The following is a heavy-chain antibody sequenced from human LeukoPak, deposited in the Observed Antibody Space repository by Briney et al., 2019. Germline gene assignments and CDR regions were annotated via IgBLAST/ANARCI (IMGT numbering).Heavy chain of an antibody. Sequence: SETLSLTCTVSGGSISSGSYYGSWIRQPAGKGLEWIGRIYTSGSTNYNPSLKSRVTMSVDTSKNQFSLKLSSVTAADTAVYYCARYGIAVAGTGAFDIWGQGTMVTVSS. CDR2: IYTSGST. J-gene: IGHJ3*02. CDR1: GGSISSGSYY. D-gene: IGHD6-19*01. CDR3: ARYGIAVAGTGAFDI. V-gene: IGHV4-61*02.